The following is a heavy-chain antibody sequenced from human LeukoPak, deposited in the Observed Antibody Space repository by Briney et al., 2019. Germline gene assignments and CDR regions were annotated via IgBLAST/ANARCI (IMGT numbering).Heavy chain of an antibody. D-gene: IGHD5-12*01. CDR2: ISYDGSNK. J-gene: IGHJ4*02. V-gene: IGHV3-30*18. CDR1: GFTFSSYG. CDR3: AKDLRRGGYDYFDY. Sequence: PGRSLRLSCAASGFTFSSYGMHWVRQAPGKGLEWVAVISYDGSNKYYADSVRGRFTISIDNSKNTLYLQMNSLRAEDTAVYHCAKDLRRGGYDYFDYWGQGTLVTVSS.